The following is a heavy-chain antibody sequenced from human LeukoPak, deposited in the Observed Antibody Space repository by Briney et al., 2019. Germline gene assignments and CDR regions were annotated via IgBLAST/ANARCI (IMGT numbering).Heavy chain of an antibody. CDR1: GCTFTTYA. J-gene: IGHJ6*03. CDR2: ININTGNP. V-gene: IGHV7-4-1*02. D-gene: IGHD6-13*01. Sequence: ASVKVSCKASGCTFTTYAMNCVRQAPEQGLEWMGWININTGNPTYAQSFTGRFVFPLDTSVSTAYLQISSLKAEDTAVYYCARDQSSSWTHYYYMDVWGKGTTVTVSS. CDR3: ARDQSSSWTHYYYMDV.